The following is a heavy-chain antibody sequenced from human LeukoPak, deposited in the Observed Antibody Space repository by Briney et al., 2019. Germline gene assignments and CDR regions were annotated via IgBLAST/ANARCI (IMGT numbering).Heavy chain of an antibody. J-gene: IGHJ4*02. V-gene: IGHV1-69*13. CDR2: IIPIFGTA. CDR1: GGTFSSYA. CDR3: ARGKGGYDSLDY. D-gene: IGHD5-12*01. Sequence: HWASVKVSCKASGGTFSSYAISWVRQAPGQGLEWMGGIIPIFGTANYAQKFQGRVTITADESTSTAYMELSSLRSEDTAVYYCARGKGGYDSLDYWGQGTLVTVSS.